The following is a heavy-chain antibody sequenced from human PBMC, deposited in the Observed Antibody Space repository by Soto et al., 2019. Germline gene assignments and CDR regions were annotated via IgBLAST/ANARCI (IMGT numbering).Heavy chain of an antibody. CDR2: INPSGGST. CDR1: GYTFIGYC. D-gene: IGHD7-27*01. CDR3: ATGDLRDAFDI. V-gene: IGHV1-46*01. Sequence: ASVKVSCKASGYTFIGYCMHWVRQAPGQGLEWMGIINPSGGSTSYAQKFQGRVTMTRDTSTSTVYMELSSLRSEDTAVYYCATGDLRDAFDIWGQGTMVTVSS. J-gene: IGHJ3*02.